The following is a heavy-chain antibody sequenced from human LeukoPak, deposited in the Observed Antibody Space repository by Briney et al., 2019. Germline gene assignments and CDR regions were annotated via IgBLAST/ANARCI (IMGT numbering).Heavy chain of an antibody. CDR2: ISYSGST. Sequence: SETLSLTCTVSGGSISSYYWSWIRQPPGKGLEWIGYISYSGSTKYNPSLKSRVTISVDTSKNQFSLKLSSVTAADTAVYYCTRGSIAYYYMDVWGKGTTVTISS. J-gene: IGHJ6*03. CDR1: GGSISSYY. V-gene: IGHV4-59*01. D-gene: IGHD3-22*01. CDR3: TRGSIAYYYMDV.